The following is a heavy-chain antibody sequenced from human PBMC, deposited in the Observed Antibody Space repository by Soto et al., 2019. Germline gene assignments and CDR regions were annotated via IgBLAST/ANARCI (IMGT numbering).Heavy chain of an antibody. V-gene: IGHV3-73*01. D-gene: IGHD6-19*01. CDR1: GFPFSASA. CDR3: TSTVAGTVDY. J-gene: IGHJ4*02. CDR2: IRSKANSYAT. Sequence: EVQLVESGGGLVQPGGSLKLSGAASGFPFSASAMHWVRQASGKGLEWVGRIRSKANSYATAYAASVKGRFTISRDDSKNTAYLQMNSLKTEDTAVYYCTSTVAGTVDYWGQGTLVTVSS.